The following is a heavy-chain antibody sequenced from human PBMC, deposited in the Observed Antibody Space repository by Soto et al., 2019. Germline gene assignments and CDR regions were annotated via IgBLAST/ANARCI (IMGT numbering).Heavy chain of an antibody. J-gene: IGHJ3*02. CDR2: ISSGSTTI. CDR3: AREGYCSGGSCYLGPFDI. D-gene: IGHD2-15*01. Sequence: PGGSLRLSCAASGFTFSSYSMNWVRQAPGKGLEWVSYISSGSTTIYYADSVKGRFTISRDNAKNSLYLQMNSLRAEDTAVYYCAREGYCSGGSCYLGPFDIWGQGTMVTVSS. V-gene: IGHV3-48*01. CDR1: GFTFSSYS.